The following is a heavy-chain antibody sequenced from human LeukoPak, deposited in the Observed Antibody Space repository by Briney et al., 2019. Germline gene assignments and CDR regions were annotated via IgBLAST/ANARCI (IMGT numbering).Heavy chain of an antibody. V-gene: IGHV1-69*11. Sequence: SVKVSCKASGGTFSSYAISWVRQAPGQGLEWVGRIIPILGTANYAQKFQGRVTITTDESTSTAYMELSSLRSEDTAVYYCAREHGYRYYDSSGYYYGWGQGTLVTVSS. CDR3: AREHGYRYYDSSGYYYG. D-gene: IGHD3-22*01. CDR2: IIPILGTA. J-gene: IGHJ4*02. CDR1: GGTFSSYA.